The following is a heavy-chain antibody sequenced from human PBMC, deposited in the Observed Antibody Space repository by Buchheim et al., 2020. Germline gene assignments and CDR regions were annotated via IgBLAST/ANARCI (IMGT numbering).Heavy chain of an antibody. CDR2: IYPGDSYT. D-gene: IGHD6-19*01. Sequence: EVQLVQSGAEVKRPGESLKISCQGSGYSFTGAYIAWVRQMPGKGLEWMGLIYPGDSYTAYNPSFQGQVTMSVDKSIRNAYLQWRSLMASDTAMYYCARRVRDSSGYNFDFWGQGTL. CDR1: GYSFTGAY. CDR3: ARRVRDSSGYNFDF. V-gene: IGHV5-51*01. J-gene: IGHJ4*02.